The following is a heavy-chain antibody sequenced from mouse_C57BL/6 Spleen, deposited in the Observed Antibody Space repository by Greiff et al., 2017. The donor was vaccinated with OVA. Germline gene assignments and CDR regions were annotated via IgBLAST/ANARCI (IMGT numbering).Heavy chain of an antibody. CDR2: ISSGGDYI. Sequence: EVKVVESGEGLVKPGGSLKLSCAASGFTFSSYAMPWVRQTPEKRLEWVAYISSGGDYIYYADTVKGRFTISRDNARNTLYLQMSSLKSEDTAMYYCTRVMVREYYFYYWGQGATLSVSS. CDR1: GFTFSSYA. V-gene: IGHV5-9-1*02. CDR3: TRVMVREYYFYY. J-gene: IGHJ2*01. D-gene: IGHD2-2*01.